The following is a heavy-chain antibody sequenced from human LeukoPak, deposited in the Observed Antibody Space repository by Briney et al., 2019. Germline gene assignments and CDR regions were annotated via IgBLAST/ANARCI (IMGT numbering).Heavy chain of an antibody. CDR3: ARVGSCSSTSCRDY. CDR1: GGSISSGGYY. Sequence: PSETLSLTCTVSGGSISSGGYYWSWIRQPAGKGLEWIGRIFASGSTNYNPSLKSRVTISIDTSKTQFSLNLISVTAADTAVYYCARVGSCSSTSCRDYWGREPWSPSPQ. V-gene: IGHV4-61*02. D-gene: IGHD2-2*01. J-gene: IGHJ4*02. CDR2: IFASGST.